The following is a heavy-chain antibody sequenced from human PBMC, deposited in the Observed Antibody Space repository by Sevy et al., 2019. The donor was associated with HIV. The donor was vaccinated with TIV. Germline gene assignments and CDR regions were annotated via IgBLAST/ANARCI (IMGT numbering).Heavy chain of an antibody. V-gene: IGHV3-11*01. CDR3: ARVPDIVVVPAALGGMDV. D-gene: IGHD2-2*01. CDR2: ISSSGSTI. CDR1: GFTFSDYY. J-gene: IGHJ6*02. Sequence: GGSLRLSCAASGFTFSDYYMSWIRQAPGKGLEWVSYISSSGSTIYYADSVKGRFTISRDNAKNSLYLQMNSLRAEDTAVYSCARVPDIVVVPAALGGMDVWGQGTTVTVSS.